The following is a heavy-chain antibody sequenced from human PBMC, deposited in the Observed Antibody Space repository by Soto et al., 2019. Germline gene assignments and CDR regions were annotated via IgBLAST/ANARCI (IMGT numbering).Heavy chain of an antibody. J-gene: IGHJ4*02. CDR2: IIPIFGTA. CDR1: GGTFSSYA. Sequence: QVPLVQSGAEVKKPGSSVKVSCKASGGTFSSYAISWVRQAPGQGLEWMGGIIPIFGTANYAQKFQGRVTITADESTSTAYMELSSLRSEDTAVYYCASHLDYGGNSDNTDYWGQGTLVTVSS. CDR3: ASHLDYGGNSDNTDY. D-gene: IGHD4-17*01. V-gene: IGHV1-69*01.